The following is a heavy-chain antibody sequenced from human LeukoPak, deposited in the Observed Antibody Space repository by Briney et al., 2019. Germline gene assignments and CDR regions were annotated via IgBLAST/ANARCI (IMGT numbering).Heavy chain of an antibody. V-gene: IGHV3-23*01. CDR2: ISGSGGST. J-gene: IGHJ4*02. D-gene: IGHD3-10*01. Sequence: GGSLRLSCAASGFTFSSYAMSWVRQAPGKGLEWVSAISGSGGSTYYADSVKGRFTISRDNSKNTVYVQMNSLRDEDTAVYYCGRGRLYGSETYYVFDYWGRGTLVTVSS. CDR3: GRGRLYGSETYYVFDY. CDR1: GFTFSSYA.